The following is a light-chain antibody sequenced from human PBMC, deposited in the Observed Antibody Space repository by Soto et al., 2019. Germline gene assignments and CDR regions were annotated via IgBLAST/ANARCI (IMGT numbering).Light chain of an antibody. Sequence: IQLTQSPSSLSASVGDRVTITCRASQGISSYLAWYQQKPGKAPKLLIYAASTLQGGVPSRFSGSGSGTDFTLTISSLQPEDFATYYCQQINTHPPPFGGGTKVEIK. V-gene: IGKV1-9*01. CDR2: AAS. CDR1: QGISSY. CDR3: QQINTHPPP. J-gene: IGKJ4*01.